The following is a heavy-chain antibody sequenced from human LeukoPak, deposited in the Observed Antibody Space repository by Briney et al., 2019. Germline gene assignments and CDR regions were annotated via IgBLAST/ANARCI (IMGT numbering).Heavy chain of an antibody. V-gene: IGHV1-2*02. CDR2: INPNSGGT. D-gene: IGHD6-19*01. CDR3: ARGGIAVAGTFSDAFDI. J-gene: IGHJ3*02. CDR1: GYTFTGYY. Sequence: ASVKVSCKASGYTFTGYYMHWVRQAPGQGLEWMGWINPNSGGTNYAQKSQGRVTMTRDTSISTAYMELSRLRSDDTAVYYCARGGIAVAGTFSDAFDIWGQGTMVTVSS.